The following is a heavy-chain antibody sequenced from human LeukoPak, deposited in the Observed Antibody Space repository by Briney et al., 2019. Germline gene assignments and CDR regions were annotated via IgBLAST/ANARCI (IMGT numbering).Heavy chain of an antibody. CDR3: AKDVRKYQLLSLWFDP. V-gene: IGHV1-69*13. D-gene: IGHD2-2*01. CDR1: GGTFSRYA. CDR2: IIPIFGTA. Sequence: ASVKVSCKASGGTFSRYAINWVRQAPGQGLEWMGGIIPIFGTANYAQKFQGRVTITADESTSTAYMELSSLRAEDTAVYYCAKDVRKYQLLSLWFDPWGQGTLVTVSS. J-gene: IGHJ5*02.